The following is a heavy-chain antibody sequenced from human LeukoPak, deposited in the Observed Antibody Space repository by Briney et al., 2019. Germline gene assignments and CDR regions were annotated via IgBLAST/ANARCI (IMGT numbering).Heavy chain of an antibody. J-gene: IGHJ5*02. D-gene: IGHD6-13*01. CDR1: GFTFSSYW. CDR3: ARDRIAAAGNWRWFDP. CDR2: IKHEGSEK. Sequence: PVGSLRLSCAASGFTFSSYWMSWVRQAPGEGLEWVANIKHEGSEKKYVDSVKGRFTVSRDNAKNSLYLQMNSLRGEDTAVYYCARDRIAAAGNWRWFDPWGQGTLVTVSS. V-gene: IGHV3-7*04.